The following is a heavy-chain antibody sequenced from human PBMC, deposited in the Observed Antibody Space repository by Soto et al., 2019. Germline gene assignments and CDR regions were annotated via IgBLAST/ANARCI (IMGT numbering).Heavy chain of an antibody. J-gene: IGHJ3*02. CDR2: ITSGSYT. CDR1: GFTLGSYS. D-gene: IGHD2-15*01. Sequence: PGGSLRLSCAASGFTLGSYSMNWVRRTPGKGLEWVSSITSGSYTYYADSVKGRFTISRDNAKNSLYLQMHSLRAEDTAVYYCAREAHCSGMSCFGSGAFDIWGQGTMVTVSS. CDR3: AREAHCSGMSCFGSGAFDI. V-gene: IGHV3-21*01.